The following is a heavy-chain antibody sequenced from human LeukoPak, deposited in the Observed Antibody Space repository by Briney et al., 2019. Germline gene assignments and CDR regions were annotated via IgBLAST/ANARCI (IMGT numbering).Heavy chain of an antibody. V-gene: IGHV1-2*06. CDR2: INPNSGDT. Sequence: ASVKVSCKASGYTFTGYHMHWVRQAPGQGLEWMGRINPNSGDTNYAQKFQGRVTMTRDTSISTAYMELSSLRSEDTAVYYCARDSKGYYFDYWGQGTLVTVSS. CDR3: ARDSKGYYFDY. CDR1: GYTFTGYH. J-gene: IGHJ4*02.